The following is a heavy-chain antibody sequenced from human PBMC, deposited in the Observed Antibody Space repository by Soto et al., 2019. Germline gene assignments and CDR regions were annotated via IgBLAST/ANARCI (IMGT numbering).Heavy chain of an antibody. CDR3: VRGSVYNWRGDF. CDR2: INGDGSTT. D-gene: IGHD1-20*01. J-gene: IGHJ4*02. CDR1: GFTFSNYW. V-gene: IGHV3-74*01. Sequence: EVQLVVSGGGLIQPGGSLRLSCAASGFTFSNYWMLWVRQAPGKGLVWVSRINGDGSTTSYADSVKGRFTISRDNAKNTLYLQMNSLRAEDTAVYYCVRGSVYNWRGDFWGQGTLVTVSS.